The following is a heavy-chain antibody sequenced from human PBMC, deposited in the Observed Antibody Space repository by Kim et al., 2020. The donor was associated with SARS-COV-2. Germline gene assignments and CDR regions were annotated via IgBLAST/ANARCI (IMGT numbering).Heavy chain of an antibody. V-gene: IGHV5-51*01. CDR3: ARHRGGTDIVATAPTLYDCGMDV. J-gene: IGHJ6*02. CDR1: GYSFTSYW. D-gene: IGHD5-12*01. Sequence: GESLKISFKGSGYSFTSYWIGWVRQMPGKGLEWMGIIYPGDSDTRYSPSFQGQVTISADKSISTAYLQWSSLKASDTAMYYCARHRGGTDIVATAPTLYDCGMDVWGQGTTVTVSS. CDR2: IYPGDSDT.